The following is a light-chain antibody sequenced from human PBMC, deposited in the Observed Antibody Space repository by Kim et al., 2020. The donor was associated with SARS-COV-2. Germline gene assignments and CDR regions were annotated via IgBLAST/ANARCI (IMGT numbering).Light chain of an antibody. J-gene: IGLJ3*02. CDR2: QDS. Sequence: VSESPGETDSITCTGDKVGNKYACWYQQKPGQSPVLVIYQDSERPSGIPERFSGSNSGNTATLTISGTQAMDEADYYCQAWDSSWVFGGGTQLTVL. CDR1: KVGNKY. CDR3: QAWDSSWV. V-gene: IGLV3-1*01.